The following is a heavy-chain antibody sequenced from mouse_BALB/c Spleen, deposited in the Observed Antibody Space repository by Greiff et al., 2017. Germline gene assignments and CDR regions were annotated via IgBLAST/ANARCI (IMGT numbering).Heavy chain of an antibody. J-gene: IGHJ3*01. D-gene: IGHD1-1*01. Sequence: DVKLVESGGGLVKPGGSLKLSCAASGFTFSSYAMSWVRQTPEKRLEWVASISSGGSTYYPDSVKGRFTISRYNARNILYLQMSSLRSEVTAMYYCAREGYGSFAYWGQGTLVTVSA. CDR1: GFTFSSYA. CDR2: ISSGGST. CDR3: AREGYGSFAY. V-gene: IGHV5-6-5*01.